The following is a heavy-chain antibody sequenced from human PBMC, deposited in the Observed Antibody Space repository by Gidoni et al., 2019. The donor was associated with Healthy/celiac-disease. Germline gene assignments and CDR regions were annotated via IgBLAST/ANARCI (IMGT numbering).Heavy chain of an antibody. CDR2: ISGSGGST. D-gene: IGHD2-15*01. CDR3: AMRGDCSGGSCYFFGDV. Sequence: EVQLLESGGGLVQPGGSLRLSCAASGFTFRSYAMSWVRQAPGKGLEWVSAISGSGGSTYYADSVKGRFTISRDNSKNTLYLQMNSLRAEDTAVYYCAMRGDCSGGSCYFFGDVWGKGTTVTVSS. CDR1: GFTFRSYA. V-gene: IGHV3-23*01. J-gene: IGHJ6*04.